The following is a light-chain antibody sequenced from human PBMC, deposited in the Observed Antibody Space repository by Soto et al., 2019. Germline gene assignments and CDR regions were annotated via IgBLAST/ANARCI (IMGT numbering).Light chain of an antibody. CDR3: QQRSNWPPWT. Sequence: EIVLKQSPATLSLSPGERATLSCRASQSVSSYLAWYQQKPGQAPRLLIYDASNRATGIPARFSGSGSGTDLTLTISSLEPEDFAVYYCQQRSNWPPWTFGQGTKVEIK. CDR2: DAS. J-gene: IGKJ1*01. V-gene: IGKV3-11*01. CDR1: QSVSSY.